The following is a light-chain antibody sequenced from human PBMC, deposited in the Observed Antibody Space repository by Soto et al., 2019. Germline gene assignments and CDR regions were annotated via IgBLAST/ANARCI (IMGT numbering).Light chain of an antibody. J-gene: IGLJ2*01. Sequence: QSALTQPASVSGSPGQSITISCTGTSSDVGGYNYVSWYQQHPGKAPKLMIFDVRNRPSGVSNRFSGSRSGNTDSLTISGLQAEDEADYYCSSYTSSSTVVFGGGTKLTVL. CDR3: SSYTSSSTVV. V-gene: IGLV2-14*01. CDR1: SSDVGGYNY. CDR2: DVR.